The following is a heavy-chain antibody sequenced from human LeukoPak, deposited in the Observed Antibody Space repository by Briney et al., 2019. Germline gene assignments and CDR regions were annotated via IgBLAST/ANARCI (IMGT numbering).Heavy chain of an antibody. J-gene: IGHJ6*04. CDR2: ISPYNGNT. V-gene: IGHV1-18*04. D-gene: IGHD6-13*01. Sequence: ASVKVSCKVSGYTFTSYGISWVRQAPGQGLEWMGWISPYNGNTNHAQRFQGRVTMTTDTSTNTAYMELRSLRSDDTAVYYCARDGHSSSWYSEYYYYYGMDVWGKGTTVTVSS. CDR3: ARDGHSSSWYSEYYYYYGMDV. CDR1: GYTFTSYG.